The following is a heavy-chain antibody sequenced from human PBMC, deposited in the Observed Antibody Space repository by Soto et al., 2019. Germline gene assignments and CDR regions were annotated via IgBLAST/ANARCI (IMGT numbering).Heavy chain of an antibody. J-gene: IGHJ5*02. Sequence: EVQLVESGGGLVQAGGSLRLSCAASGFPLSSYWMHWVRRVPGKGLVWVSRINPDGSRIDYADSVRGRFTISRDNAKNTLFLQMNNLRAEDTALYHCARVPVGAYGKFDPWGQGTLVTVSS. CDR3: ARVPVGAYGKFDP. CDR2: INPDGSRI. D-gene: IGHD2-8*02. CDR1: GFPLSSYW. V-gene: IGHV3-74*01.